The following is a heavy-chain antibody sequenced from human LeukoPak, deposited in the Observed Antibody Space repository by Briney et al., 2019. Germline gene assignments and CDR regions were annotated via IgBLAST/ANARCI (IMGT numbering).Heavy chain of an antibody. CDR3: ARDGIQLWLPVNYMDV. CDR1: GFTFITYW. Sequence: GGSLRLSCAASGFTFITYWMTWVRQAPGKGLEWVANIKQDGSEKYYVDSVKGRFTISRDNSKNTLYLQMNSLRAEDTAVYYCARDGIQLWLPVNYMDVWGKGTTVTVSS. CDR2: IKQDGSEK. V-gene: IGHV3-7*01. J-gene: IGHJ6*03. D-gene: IGHD5-18*01.